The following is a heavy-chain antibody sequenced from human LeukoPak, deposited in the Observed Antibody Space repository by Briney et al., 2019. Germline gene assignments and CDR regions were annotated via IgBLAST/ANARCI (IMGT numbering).Heavy chain of an antibody. CDR1: GASISSSNW. CDR2: IYHSGST. V-gene: IGHV4-4*02. D-gene: IGHD6-19*01. Sequence: ASETLSLTCAVSGASISSSNWWSWVRQPPGKGLEWIGEIYHSGSTNYNPSLKSRVTVSVDKSKNQFSLKLSSVTAADTAVYYCARADGVAGTFDYWGQGTLVTVSS. CDR3: ARADGVAGTFDY. J-gene: IGHJ4*02.